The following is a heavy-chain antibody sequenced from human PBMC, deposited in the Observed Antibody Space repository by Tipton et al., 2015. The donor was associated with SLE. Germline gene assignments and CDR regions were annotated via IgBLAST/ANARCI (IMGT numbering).Heavy chain of an antibody. CDR1: GDSVSSGAYY. Sequence: TLSLTCSVYGDSVSSGAYYWSWIRQHPGKGLEWIGHVFSSGTTYYNPSLQGRLSMSLDTSKNQFSLKLNSVTAADTAVYYCAREHDYSYGDWFDPWGQGTLVTVSS. J-gene: IGHJ5*02. V-gene: IGHV4-31*03. CDR2: VFSSGTT. D-gene: IGHD4-11*01. CDR3: AREHDYSYGDWFDP.